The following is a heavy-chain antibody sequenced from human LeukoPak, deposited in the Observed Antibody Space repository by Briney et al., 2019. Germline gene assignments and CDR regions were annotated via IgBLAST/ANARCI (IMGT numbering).Heavy chain of an antibody. CDR3: ARGRIRAHTVMVRRATFDY. V-gene: IGHV4-34*01. J-gene: IGHJ4*02. D-gene: IGHD3-10*01. CDR2: INHSGST. Sequence: PSETLSLTCAVYGGSFSGYYWSWIRQPPGKGLEWIGEINHSGSTNYNPSLKSRVTISVDTSKNQFSLKLSSVTAADTAVYYCARGRIRAHTVMVRRATFDYWGQGTLVTVSS. CDR1: GGSFSGYY.